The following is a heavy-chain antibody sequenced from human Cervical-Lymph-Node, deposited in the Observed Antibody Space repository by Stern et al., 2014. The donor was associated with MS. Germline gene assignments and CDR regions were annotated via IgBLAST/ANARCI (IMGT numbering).Heavy chain of an antibody. CDR1: RYSINSDYY. V-gene: IGHV4-38-2*02. Sequence: QLQLQESGPGLVKPSETLSLTCTVSRYSINSDYYWGWIRQPPGKGLEWIGSIYHSGSTYYNSSLKSRVTISVDTSKIEFSLKLSYGTAADTAVYYCARARAIAVAFDLWGRGTLVTVSS. J-gene: IGHJ2*01. CDR2: IYHSGST. D-gene: IGHD6-19*01. CDR3: ARARAIAVAFDL.